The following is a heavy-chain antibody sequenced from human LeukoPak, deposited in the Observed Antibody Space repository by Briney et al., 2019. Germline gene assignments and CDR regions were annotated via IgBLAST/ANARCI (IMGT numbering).Heavy chain of an antibody. J-gene: IGHJ4*02. CDR2: KSGSGDTT. CDR3: AKDHTYYDFWSGYFVY. V-gene: IGHV3-23*01. D-gene: IGHD3-3*01. Sequence: PGGSLRLSCAVSGFSISSYAMDWVRLTPGKGLEWVSLKSGSGDTTNYADSVKGRFTMSRDNSKNTLYLQMNSLRAEDTAVYYCAKDHTYYDFWSGYFVYWGEGTLVTVSS. CDR1: GFSISSYA.